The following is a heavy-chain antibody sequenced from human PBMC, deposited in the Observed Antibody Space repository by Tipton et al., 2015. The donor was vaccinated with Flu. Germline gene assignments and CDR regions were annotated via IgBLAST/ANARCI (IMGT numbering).Heavy chain of an antibody. Sequence: TLSLTCTVTGDSVRSTYYWAWIRQPPGRGLEWIGNINHNGNTYHNPSLKSRVTISVDTSKNQFSLKLSSVTAADTAVYFCARKLTKSRHNWDYIDSWGQGTLVSVSS. V-gene: IGHV4-38-2*02. CDR1: GDSVRSTYY. D-gene: IGHD1-20*01. CDR2: INHNGNT. CDR3: ARKLTKSRHNWDYIDS. J-gene: IGHJ4*02.